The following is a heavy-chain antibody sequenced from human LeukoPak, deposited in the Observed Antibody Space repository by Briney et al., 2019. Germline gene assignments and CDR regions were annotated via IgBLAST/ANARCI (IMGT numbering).Heavy chain of an antibody. CDR1: GYSFTSYW. Sequence: GESLKISCKSSGYSFTSYWIGWVRQMPGKGLELMGIIYPGDSDTRYSPSFQGQVTISADRSISTAYLQWSSLKASDTAMYYCAKLGELETLDPWGQGTLVTVSS. V-gene: IGHV5-51*01. CDR2: IYPGDSDT. CDR3: AKLGELETLDP. J-gene: IGHJ5*02. D-gene: IGHD3-10*01.